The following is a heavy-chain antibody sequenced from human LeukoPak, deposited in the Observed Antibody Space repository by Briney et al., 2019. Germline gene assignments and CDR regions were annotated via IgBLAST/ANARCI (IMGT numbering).Heavy chain of an antibody. CDR3: ARDLGGRDGYNWFDP. Sequence: SETLSLTCTVSGGSISSGSYYWSWIRQPAGKGLEWIGRIYTSGSTNYNPSLKSRVTISVDTSKNQFSLKLSSVIAADTAVYYCARDLGGRDGYNWFDPWGQGTLVTVSS. V-gene: IGHV4-61*02. CDR1: GGSISSGSYY. CDR2: IYTSGST. D-gene: IGHD5-24*01. J-gene: IGHJ5*02.